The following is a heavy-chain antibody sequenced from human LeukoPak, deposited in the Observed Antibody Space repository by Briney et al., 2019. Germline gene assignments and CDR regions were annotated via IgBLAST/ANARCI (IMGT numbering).Heavy chain of an antibody. D-gene: IGHD3-22*01. J-gene: IGHJ4*02. CDR2: HYWNDAK. CDR1: GFSLSTSGVA. V-gene: IGHV2-5*01. Sequence: SGPTLVHPTQTLTLTCTFTGFSLSTSGVAVGWVRQPPGKALEWLALHYWNDAKRYSPSLKSRLTITKDTTKYRVVLTMTNMDPVDTATYYCAHSLYDSSGYYYFDYWGQGTLVTVSS. CDR3: AHSLYDSSGYYYFDY.